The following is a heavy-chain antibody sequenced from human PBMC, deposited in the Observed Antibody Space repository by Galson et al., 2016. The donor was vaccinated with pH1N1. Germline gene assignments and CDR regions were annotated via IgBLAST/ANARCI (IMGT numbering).Heavy chain of an antibody. CDR3: AKGGWSMDV. D-gene: IGHD6-19*01. J-gene: IGHJ6*02. CDR1: GGSISGKNW. V-gene: IGHV4-4*02. CDR2: IYYSGRT. Sequence: SETLSLTCAVSGGSISGKNWWSWVRQSPGKGLEWIGEIYYSGRTNYNPSLKSRVTISVDMSKNQFSLKLLSVTAADTAVYYCAKGGWSMDVWGQGTTVTVSS.